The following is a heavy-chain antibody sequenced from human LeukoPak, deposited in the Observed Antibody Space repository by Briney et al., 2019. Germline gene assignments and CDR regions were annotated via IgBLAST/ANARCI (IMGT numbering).Heavy chain of an antibody. Sequence: ASVKVSCKASGYTFTSYAMNWVRQAPGQGLEWMGWINTNTGNPTYGQGFTGRFVFSLDTSVSTAYLQISSLKAEDTAVYYCARRVPKAAMSALGDYWGQGTLVTVSS. CDR1: GYTFTSYA. J-gene: IGHJ4*02. D-gene: IGHD2-2*01. V-gene: IGHV7-4-1*02. CDR3: ARRVPKAAMSALGDY. CDR2: INTNTGNP.